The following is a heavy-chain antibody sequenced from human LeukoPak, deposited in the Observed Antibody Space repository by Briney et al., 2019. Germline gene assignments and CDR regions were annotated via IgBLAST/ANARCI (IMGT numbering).Heavy chain of an antibody. CDR1: RYTFSNYD. CDR2: MSPNSGNT. J-gene: IGHJ4*02. D-gene: IGHD6-6*01. CDR3: ARTAGRTFDY. Sequence: GASVKVSCKASRYTFSNYDINWVRQATGQGLEWMGWMSPNSGNTGYAQKFQGRVTMTRNTSISTAYMELTSLRSEDTAVYYCARTAGRTFDYWGQGTLVTVSS. V-gene: IGHV1-8*01.